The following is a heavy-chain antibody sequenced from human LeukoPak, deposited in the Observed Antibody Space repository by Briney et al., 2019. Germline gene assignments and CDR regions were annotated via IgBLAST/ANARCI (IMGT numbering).Heavy chain of an antibody. J-gene: IGHJ6*02. CDR3: ARGEVATTYYYGMDV. V-gene: IGHV3-48*04. Sequence: GGSLRLSCEVSGFPFTLYNMNWVRQAPGKGLEWLSYISSSTNTIYYADSVKGRFTISRDNAKNSLFLQMDSPRADDTAVYYCARGEVATTYYYGMDVWGQGTTVTVSS. CDR1: GFPFTLYN. D-gene: IGHD5-12*01. CDR2: ISSSTNTI.